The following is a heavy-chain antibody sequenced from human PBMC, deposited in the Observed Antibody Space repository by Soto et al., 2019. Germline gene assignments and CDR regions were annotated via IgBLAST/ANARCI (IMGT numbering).Heavy chain of an antibody. CDR3: ARQGYSSSSNIGY. D-gene: IGHD6-6*01. J-gene: IGHJ4*02. V-gene: IGHV4-31*03. CDR1: GGSISGGRYY. CDR2: TYYSGAT. Sequence: KASEILSLTCTVSGGSISGGRYYWIWIRQRPGKGLEWIGYTYYSGATYYNPSLKSRVAISVDTSKDQFTLKVDSVTAADTAVYFCARQGYSSSSNIGYWGQGTLVTVSS.